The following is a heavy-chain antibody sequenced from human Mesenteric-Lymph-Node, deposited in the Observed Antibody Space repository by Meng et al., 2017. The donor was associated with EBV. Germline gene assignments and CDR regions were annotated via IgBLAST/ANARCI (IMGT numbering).Heavy chain of an antibody. CDR3: ARRPTGIDY. D-gene: IGHD2-8*02. J-gene: IGHJ4*02. CDR2: IIHGGSP. CDR1: GWALSGAY. V-gene: IGHV4-34*12. Sequence: QVPLQQWGAVLLKPSATLALTCAVNGWALSGAYWNWTRQPPGKGLEWIGEIIHGGSPSYNPSLKSRVTISIDTSKNQLSLMLSSVTAADTAVYYCARRPTGIDYWGQGTLVTVSS.